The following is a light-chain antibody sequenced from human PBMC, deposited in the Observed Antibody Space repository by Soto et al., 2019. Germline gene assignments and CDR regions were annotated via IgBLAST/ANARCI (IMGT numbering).Light chain of an antibody. CDR3: CSYSASRTRGV. CDR1: SSDVGGYNY. CDR2: EVT. Sequence: QSVLTQPASVSGSPGQSITISCTGTSSDVGGYNYVSWYQQHPGKAPKLMIFEVTSRPSGVSSRFSGSRSGNTASLTISGLQTDDEGDYYCCSYSASRTRGVFGGGTKVTVL. J-gene: IGLJ3*02. V-gene: IGLV2-14*01.